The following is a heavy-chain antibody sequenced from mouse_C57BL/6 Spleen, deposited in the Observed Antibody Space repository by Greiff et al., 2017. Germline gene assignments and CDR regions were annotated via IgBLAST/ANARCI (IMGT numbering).Heavy chain of an antibody. Sequence: QVQLQQSGAELVKPGASVKISCKASGYAFSSYWMNWVKQRPGKGLEWIGQIYPGDGDTNYNGKFKGKATLTADKSSSTAYMQLSSLTSEDSAVYFCARGGGYYWDFDVWGTGTTVTVSS. CDR1: GYAFSSYW. V-gene: IGHV1-80*01. CDR2: IYPGDGDT. D-gene: IGHD2-2*01. J-gene: IGHJ1*03. CDR3: ARGGGYYWDFDV.